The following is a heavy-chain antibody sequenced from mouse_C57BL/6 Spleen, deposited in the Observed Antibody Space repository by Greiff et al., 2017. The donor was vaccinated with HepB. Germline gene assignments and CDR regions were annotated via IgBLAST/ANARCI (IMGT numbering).Heavy chain of an antibody. CDR1: GYTFTSYW. D-gene: IGHD4-1*01. J-gene: IGHJ4*01. CDR3: ARWGGTGTGLYYAMDY. Sequence: QVQLQQSGAELVKPGASVKLSCKASGYTFTSYWMHWVKQRPGRGLEWIGRIDPNSGGTKYNEKFKSKATLTVDKPSSTAYMQLSSLTSEDSAVYYCARWGGTGTGLYYAMDYWGQGTSVTVSS. CDR2: IDPNSGGT. V-gene: IGHV1-72*01.